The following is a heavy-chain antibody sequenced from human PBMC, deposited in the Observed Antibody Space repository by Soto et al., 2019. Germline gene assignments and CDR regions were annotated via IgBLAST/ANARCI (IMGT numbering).Heavy chain of an antibody. CDR3: VREPAGSPTFYNGIDV. D-gene: IGHD2-2*01. CDR2: IYYAGST. V-gene: IGHV4-31*03. Sequence: ILSLPCPFSGDSLIRGGYYLSWPRPHPGKGLEWIAYIYYAGSTYYSPSLKSRLTISLDTSKNQFSLHLTSVTAADTAVYYCVREPAGSPTFYNGIDVWGQGTTVTVS. J-gene: IGHJ6*02. CDR1: GDSLIRGGYY.